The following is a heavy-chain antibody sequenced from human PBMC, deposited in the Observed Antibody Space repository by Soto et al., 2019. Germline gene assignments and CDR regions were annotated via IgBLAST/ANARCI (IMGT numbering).Heavy chain of an antibody. CDR3: ASDGFEYSNYVFDY. CDR1: GYTFTSYA. D-gene: IGHD4-4*01. CDR2: INAGTGNT. V-gene: IGHV1-3*01. Sequence: ASVKVSCKASGYTFTSYAMHWVRQAPGQRLEWMGWINAGTGNTKYSQKFQGRVPITSCTTASTAYMELSSLRSEDTAVYYCASDGFEYSNYVFDYWGQGTLVTVSS. J-gene: IGHJ4*02.